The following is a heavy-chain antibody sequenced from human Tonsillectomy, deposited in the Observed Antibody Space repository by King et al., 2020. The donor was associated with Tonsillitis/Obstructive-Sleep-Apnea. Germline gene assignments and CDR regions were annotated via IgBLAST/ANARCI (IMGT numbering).Heavy chain of an antibody. D-gene: IGHD3-16*01. J-gene: IGHJ3*02. V-gene: IGHV4-34*01. CDR1: GGSFSGYY. Sequence: VQLQQWGAGLLKPSETLSLTCGVYGGSFSGYYWSWIRQPPGKGLEWIGEISHTGSTNYNPSLKSRVTISVDTSKNQLSLMLSSVTAADTAVYYCARDNGGGSAFDIWGQGTNGHRLF. CDR3: ARDNGGGSAFDI. CDR2: ISHTGST.